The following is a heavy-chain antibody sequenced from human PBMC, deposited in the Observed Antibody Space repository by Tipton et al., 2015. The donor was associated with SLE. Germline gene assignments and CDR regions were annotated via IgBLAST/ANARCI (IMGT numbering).Heavy chain of an antibody. Sequence: SLRLSCAASGFTFSSYGMHWVRQAPGKGLEWVAVISYDGSNKYYADSVKGRFTISRDNSKNTLYLQMNSLRAEDTAVYYCARPSGYDVGYWGQGTLVTVSS. CDR1: GFTFSSYG. CDR2: ISYDGSNK. J-gene: IGHJ4*02. V-gene: IGHV3-30*19. D-gene: IGHD5-12*01. CDR3: ARPSGYDVGY.